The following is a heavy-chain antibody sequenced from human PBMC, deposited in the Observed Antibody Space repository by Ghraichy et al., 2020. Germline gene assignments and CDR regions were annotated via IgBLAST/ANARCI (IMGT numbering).Heavy chain of an antibody. V-gene: IGHV4-34*01. CDR2: INHSGRT. Sequence: ETLSLTCTVSGGSFNDYHWTWIRQSPEKGLEWIGEINHSGRTNYHPSFRSRVTMSTDTSKRQISLTLTSVTAADTAVYYCARPPLASPFSDWFDPWGQGTLVTVSS. CDR3: ARPPLASPFSDWFDP. CDR1: GGSFNDYH. D-gene: IGHD1-26*01. J-gene: IGHJ5*02.